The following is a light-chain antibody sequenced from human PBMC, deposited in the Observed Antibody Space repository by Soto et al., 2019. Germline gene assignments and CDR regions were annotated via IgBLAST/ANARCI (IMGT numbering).Light chain of an antibody. CDR2: DAS. V-gene: IGKV3-20*01. CDR1: QSVSSSY. CDR3: QQYVSSLYT. Sequence: EVVLTQSPGTLSLSPGERATLSCRASQSVSSSYLAWYQQKPGQAPRLVIYDASRRATGIPDRFGGSGSGTDFTLTISRLEPEDFAVYYCQQYVSSLYTFGQGTKLEIK. J-gene: IGKJ2*01.